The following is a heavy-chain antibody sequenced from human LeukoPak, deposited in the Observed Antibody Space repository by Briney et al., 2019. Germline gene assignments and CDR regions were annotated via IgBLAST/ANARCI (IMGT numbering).Heavy chain of an antibody. V-gene: IGHV3-23*01. CDR2: ISDSGGSP. J-gene: IGHJ4*02. Sequence: GGSLRLSCAASGFTFSSYAMSWVRQAPGQGLEWVSAISDSGGSPYYADSVKGRFTISRDNSKNTLYLQMNSLRAEDTAVYYCAKQDIRSSAWYDWGQGTLVTVSS. D-gene: IGHD6-19*01. CDR3: AKQDIRSSAWYD. CDR1: GFTFSSYA.